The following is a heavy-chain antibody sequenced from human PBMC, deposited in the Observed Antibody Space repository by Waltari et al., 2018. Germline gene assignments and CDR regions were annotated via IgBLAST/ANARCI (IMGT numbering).Heavy chain of an antibody. CDR2: IYYSGST. CDR1: GGSISSSSYY. D-gene: IGHD6-19*01. CDR3: ARHGSGWSRKEPFDY. J-gene: IGHJ4*02. Sequence: QLQLQESGPGLVKPSETLSLTCTVSGGSISSSSYYWGWIRQPPGKGLEWIGSIYYSGSTYYNPSLKSRVTISVDTSKNQFSLKLSSVTAADTAVYYCARHGSGWSRKEPFDYWGQGTLVTVSS. V-gene: IGHV4-39*01.